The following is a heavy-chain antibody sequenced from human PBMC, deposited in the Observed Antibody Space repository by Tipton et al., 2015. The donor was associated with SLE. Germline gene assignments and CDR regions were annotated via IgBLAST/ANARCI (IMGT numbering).Heavy chain of an antibody. D-gene: IGHD3-3*01. CDR3: ARFRPSRTKTITIFEH. J-gene: IGHJ1*01. Sequence: QSGPEVKKPGASVKVSCKASGYTFTSYGISWVRQAPGQGLEWMGWISAYNGNPNYAKKIQGRVTMTTDTSTSTASMELRSLRSDDTAVYYCARFRPSRTKTITIFEHWGQGTLVTVSS. V-gene: IGHV1-18*01. CDR2: ISAYNGNP. CDR1: GYTFTSYG.